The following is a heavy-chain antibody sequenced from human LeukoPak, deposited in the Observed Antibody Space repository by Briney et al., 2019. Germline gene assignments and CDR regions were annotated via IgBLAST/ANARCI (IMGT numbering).Heavy chain of an antibody. V-gene: IGHV4-38-2*02. CDR3: AREGDYGDD. J-gene: IGHJ4*02. CDR1: GYSISSGYY. Sequence: SETLSLTCDVSGYSISSGYYWGWIRQPPGKGLEWIGSIYHSGSTYYNPSLKSRVTISADTSKNQFSLKLSSVTAADTAVYYCAREGDYGDDWGQGTLVTVSS. CDR2: IYHSGST. D-gene: IGHD4-17*01.